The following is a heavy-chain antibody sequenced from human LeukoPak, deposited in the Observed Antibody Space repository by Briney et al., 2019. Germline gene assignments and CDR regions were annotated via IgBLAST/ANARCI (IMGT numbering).Heavy chain of an antibody. CDR2: MYYRGST. D-gene: IGHD3-10*01. CDR1: GYSISSGYY. J-gene: IGHJ5*01. Sequence: PSETLSLTCTVSGYSISSGYYWGWLRQPPGKGLEWIANMYYRGSTYYNPSLKSRVTISVDTSKNQFSLKLSSVTAADTAVYYCAKGRAQWFGELLSGSRNGFDSWGQGTLVTVSS. V-gene: IGHV4-38-2*02. CDR3: AKGRAQWFGELLSGSRNGFDS.